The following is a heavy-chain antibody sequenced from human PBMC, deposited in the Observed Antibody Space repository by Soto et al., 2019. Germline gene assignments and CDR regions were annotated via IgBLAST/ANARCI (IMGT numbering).Heavy chain of an antibody. J-gene: IGHJ4*02. CDR1: GFTFSIYW. CDR2: IKGDGNEK. D-gene: IGHD6-13*01. V-gene: IGHV3-7*01. Sequence: GGSLRLSCAVSGFTFSIYWMSWVRQAPGRGLEWVANIKGDGNEKYYVDSVKGRFTISRDNAKNSLYLQMNSLRAEDTAVYYCARDDGYRTVDYWGQGTLVTVSS. CDR3: ARDDGYRTVDY.